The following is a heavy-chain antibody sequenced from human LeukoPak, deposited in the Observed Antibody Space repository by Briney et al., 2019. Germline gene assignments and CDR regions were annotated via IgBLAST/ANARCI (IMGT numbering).Heavy chain of an antibody. V-gene: IGHV4-34*01. CDR3: AGGLGSSWYYDY. CDR2: INHSGST. CDR1: GGSFSGYY. J-gene: IGHJ4*02. D-gene: IGHD6-13*01. Sequence: SETLSLTCAVYGGSFSGYYWSWIRQPPGKGLEWIGEINHSGSTNYNPSLKSRVTISVDTSKNQFSLKLSSVTAADTAVYYCAGGLGSSWYYDYWGQGTLVTVSS.